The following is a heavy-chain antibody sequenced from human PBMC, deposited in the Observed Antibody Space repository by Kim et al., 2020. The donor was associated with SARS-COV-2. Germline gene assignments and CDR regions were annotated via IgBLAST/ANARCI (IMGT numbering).Heavy chain of an antibody. CDR1: GYTFTSYA. Sequence: ASVKVSCKASGYTFTSYAMHWVRQAPGQRLEWMGWINAGNGNTKYSQKFQGRVTITRDTSASTAYMELSSLRSEDTAVYYCARDRGYSGYGTPFDPWGQGTLVTVSS. J-gene: IGHJ5*02. CDR3: ARDRGYSGYGTPFDP. V-gene: IGHV1-3*01. CDR2: INAGNGNT. D-gene: IGHD5-12*01.